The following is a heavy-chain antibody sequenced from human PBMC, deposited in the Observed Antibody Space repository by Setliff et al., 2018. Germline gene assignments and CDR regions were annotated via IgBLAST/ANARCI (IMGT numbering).Heavy chain of an antibody. V-gene: IGHV3-21*01. D-gene: IGHD5-12*01. Sequence: GGSLRLSCAASGFTFSSNNMHWVRQAPGKGLEWVSCISGSSSYIYYADSVKGRFTISRDNAKNTLYLQMNSLRGDDTAVYHCARAGGSGAGYDYLGVWGRGTTVTVSS. CDR3: ARAGGSGAGYDYLGV. CDR2: ISGSSSYI. J-gene: IGHJ6*03. CDR1: GFTFSSNN.